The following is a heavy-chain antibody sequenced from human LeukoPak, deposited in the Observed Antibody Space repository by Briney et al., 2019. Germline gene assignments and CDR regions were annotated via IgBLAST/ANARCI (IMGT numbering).Heavy chain of an antibody. V-gene: IGHV3-7*01. CDR2: IKQDGSEK. CDR3: ARDNMKDVGLAAAGTDY. D-gene: IGHD6-13*01. Sequence: GGSLRLSCAASGFTFTSYWMSWVRQAPGKGLEWVANIKQDGSEKYYVDSVKGRFTISRDNAEKSLYLQMNSPRAEDTAVYYCARDNMKDVGLAAAGTDYWGQGTLVTVSS. J-gene: IGHJ4*02. CDR1: GFTFTSYW.